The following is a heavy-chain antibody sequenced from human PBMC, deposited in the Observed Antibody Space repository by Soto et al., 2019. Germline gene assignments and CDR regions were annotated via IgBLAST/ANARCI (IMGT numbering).Heavy chain of an antibody. CDR1: GYTFTSYA. V-gene: IGHV1-3*05. D-gene: IGHD2-21*02. CDR2: INAGNGNT. J-gene: IGHJ4*02. Sequence: QVQLVQSGAEEKKPGASVKVSCKASGYTFTSYAMHWVRQAPGQRLEWMGWINAGNGNTKYSQKFQGRXXIXRXKSASTAYMELSSLRSEDTAVYYCARSIVVVTALDYWGQGTLVTVSS. CDR3: ARSIVVVTALDY.